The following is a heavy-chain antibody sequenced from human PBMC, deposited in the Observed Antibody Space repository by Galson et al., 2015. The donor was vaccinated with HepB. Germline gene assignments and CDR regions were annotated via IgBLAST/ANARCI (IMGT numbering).Heavy chain of an antibody. CDR1: GFTVRTNY. Sequence: SLRLSCAASGFTVRTNYMSWVRQAPGKGLEWVSAFYSGGSTYYADSVKGRFTISRVDAKNTLYLHMNSLRPEDTAVYYCATELSTSGSYYFDNWGQGTLVTVSS. J-gene: IGHJ4*02. D-gene: IGHD1-26*01. CDR3: ATELSTSGSYYFDN. V-gene: IGHV3-66*02. CDR2: FYSGGST.